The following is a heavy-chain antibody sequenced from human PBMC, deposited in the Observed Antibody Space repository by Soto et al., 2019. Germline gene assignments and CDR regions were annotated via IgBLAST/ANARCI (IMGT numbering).Heavy chain of an antibody. CDR3: ARPLRYFDWASDY. CDR2: IYPGDSDT. Sequence: GESLKISCKGSGYSFTSYWIGWVRQMPGKGLEWMGIIYPGDSDTRYSPSFQGQVTISADKSISTAYLQWSSLKASDTAMYYCARPLRYFDWASDYWGQGTLVTVSP. J-gene: IGHJ4*02. CDR1: GYSFTSYW. V-gene: IGHV5-51*01. D-gene: IGHD3-9*01.